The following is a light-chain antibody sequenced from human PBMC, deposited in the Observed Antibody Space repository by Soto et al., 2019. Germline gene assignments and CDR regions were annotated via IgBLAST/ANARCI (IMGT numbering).Light chain of an antibody. J-gene: IGKJ1*01. CDR1: QSVSSSY. Sequence: EIVLTQSPGTLSLSPGERATLSCRASQSVSSSYLAWYQQKPGQAPRLLIYGASNRATGFPDRFSGSGSGTDFTLTISRLEPEDFAVYYCQQYDNSPWTFGQGTKVDIK. V-gene: IGKV3-20*01. CDR3: QQYDNSPWT. CDR2: GAS.